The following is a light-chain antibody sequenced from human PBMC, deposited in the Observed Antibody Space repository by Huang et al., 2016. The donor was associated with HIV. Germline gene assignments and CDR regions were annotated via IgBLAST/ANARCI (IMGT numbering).Light chain of an antibody. CDR3: QQYNNWPPEYT. CDR2: GAS. CDR1: QSVSNN. J-gene: IGKJ2*01. Sequence: EIVMMQSPATLSVSPGERATLSCRASQSVSNNLAWYQQKPGLAPTLLIYGASTRATGIPARFSGSGSGTRFTLTISSLQSEDFAVYYCQQYNNWPPEYTFGQGTKLEIK. V-gene: IGKV3-15*01.